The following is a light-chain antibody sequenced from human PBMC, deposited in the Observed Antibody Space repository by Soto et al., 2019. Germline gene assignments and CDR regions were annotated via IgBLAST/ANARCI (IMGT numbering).Light chain of an antibody. J-gene: IGKJ4*01. CDR2: SAN. CDR3: QHFHSYPLS. CDR1: QDISNF. V-gene: IGKV1-17*03. Sequence: DIQMTQSPSDMSASVGDRVTITCRASQDISNFLVWFQQRPGKVPKRLMYSANRLESGVPSRFSGSGSGTEFTLTISSLRPEDFATYYCQHFHSYPLSFGGGTKVDIK.